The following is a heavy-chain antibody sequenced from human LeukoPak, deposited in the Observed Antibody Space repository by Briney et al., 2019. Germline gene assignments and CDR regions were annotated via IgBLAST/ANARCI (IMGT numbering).Heavy chain of an antibody. CDR2: ISAYNGNT. D-gene: IGHD6-13*01. Sequence: ASVKVSCKASGYTFTSYGISWVRQAPGQGLEWMGWISAYNGNTNYAQKLQGRVTMTTDTSTSTAHMELRSLRSDDTAVYYCARPIAAAGPHFYYYYGMDVWGQGTTVTVSS. J-gene: IGHJ6*02. V-gene: IGHV1-18*01. CDR3: ARPIAAAGPHFYYYYGMDV. CDR1: GYTFTSYG.